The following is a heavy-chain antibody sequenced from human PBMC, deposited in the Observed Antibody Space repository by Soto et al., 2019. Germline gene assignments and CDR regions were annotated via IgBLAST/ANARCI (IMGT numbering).Heavy chain of an antibody. Sequence: SETLSLTCAVYGGSFSGYYWSWIRQPPGKGLEWIGEINHSGSTNYNPSLKSRVTISVDTPKNQFSLKLSSVTAADTAVYYCARVKSGRAVAGLDYWGQGTLVTVSS. CDR3: ARVKSGRAVAGLDY. CDR1: GGSFSGYY. D-gene: IGHD6-19*01. V-gene: IGHV4-34*01. J-gene: IGHJ4*02. CDR2: INHSGST.